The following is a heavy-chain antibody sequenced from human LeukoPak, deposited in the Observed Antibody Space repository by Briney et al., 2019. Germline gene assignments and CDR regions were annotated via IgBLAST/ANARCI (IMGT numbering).Heavy chain of an antibody. J-gene: IGHJ4*02. V-gene: IGHV3-23*01. CDR1: GFTFSSYA. CDR3: AKDQSRGYDYHFDY. D-gene: IGHD5-12*01. Sequence: RAGGSLRLSCAASGFTFSSYAMSWVRHAPGKGLEWVSAISVCGGSTYYADPVKGRFTISRDNSTNTLYLQRNSLRAEDTAVYYCAKDQSRGYDYHFDYWGQGTLVTVSS. CDR2: ISVCGGST.